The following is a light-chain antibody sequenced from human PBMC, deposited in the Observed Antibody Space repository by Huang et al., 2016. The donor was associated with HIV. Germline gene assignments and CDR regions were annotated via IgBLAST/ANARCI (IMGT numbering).Light chain of an antibody. CDR2: DAS. CDR1: QSVSSY. Sequence: EIVLTQSPATLSLSPGERATLSCRASQSVSSYLAWYQQKPGQAPRLLMYDASNRASGSPARCSGSGSGTDFTLTISSLEPEEFAVYYCQQRSNWPPDTFGQGTKLEIK. V-gene: IGKV3-11*01. J-gene: IGKJ2*01. CDR3: QQRSNWPPDT.